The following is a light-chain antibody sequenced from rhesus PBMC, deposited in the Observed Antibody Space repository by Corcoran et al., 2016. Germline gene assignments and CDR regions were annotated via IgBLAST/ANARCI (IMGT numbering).Light chain of an antibody. Sequence: QAAPTQSPSVSGSPGQSVTISCAGTSSDIGANTRVSWYQQSPGKAPKLMIYDVNKRPSGVSDRFSGSKSGSTASLTISGLQAEDEADYYCSSYASGSTYIFGDGTRLTVL. CDR2: DVN. V-gene: IGLV2-13*03. CDR1: SSDIGANTR. J-gene: IGLJ1*01. CDR3: SSYASGSTYI.